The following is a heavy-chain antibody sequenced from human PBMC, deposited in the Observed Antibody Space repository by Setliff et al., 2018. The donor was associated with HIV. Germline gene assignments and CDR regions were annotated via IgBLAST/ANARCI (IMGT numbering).Heavy chain of an antibody. CDR2: IRYDGNNK. CDR3: AKDGDYSNNLYDAFDI. J-gene: IGHJ3*02. D-gene: IGHD3-16*01. CDR1: GFTFTSHG. V-gene: IGHV3-30*02. Sequence: GSLRLSCAASGFTFTSHGMHWVRQAPGKGLEWVSFIRYDGNNKYYTDSVKGRFTISRDNSTNTLDLQMNSLRPEDTAVYYCAKDGDYSNNLYDAFDIWGQGTMVTVSS.